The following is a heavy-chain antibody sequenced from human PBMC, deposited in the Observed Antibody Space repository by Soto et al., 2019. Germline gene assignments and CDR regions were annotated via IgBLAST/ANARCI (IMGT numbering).Heavy chain of an antibody. CDR3: ARGETLYGMDV. J-gene: IGHJ6*01. CDR2: IYSGGST. Sequence: GWSLRLSCAASGFTVSSNYMSWVRQAPGKGLERVSVIYSGGSTYYADSVKGRFTISRDNSKNTLYLQMNSLRAEDTAVYYCARGETLYGMDVWGQGTTVTVSS. CDR1: GFTVSSNY. D-gene: IGHD1-26*01. V-gene: IGHV3-53*01.